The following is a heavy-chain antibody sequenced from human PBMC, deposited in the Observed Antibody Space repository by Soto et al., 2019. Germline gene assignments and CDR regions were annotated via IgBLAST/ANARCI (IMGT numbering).Heavy chain of an antibody. V-gene: IGHV3-7*01. CDR1: GFTFSSYW. CDR3: ARDPGLGMGTADYFDY. Sequence: GGSLRLSCAASGFTFSSYWMSWVRQAPGKGLEWVANIKQDGSEKYYVDSVKGRFTISRDNAKNSLYLQMNSLRAEDTAVYYCARDPGLGMGTADYFDYWGQGTLVTVSS. J-gene: IGHJ4*02. CDR2: IKQDGSEK. D-gene: IGHD5-18*01.